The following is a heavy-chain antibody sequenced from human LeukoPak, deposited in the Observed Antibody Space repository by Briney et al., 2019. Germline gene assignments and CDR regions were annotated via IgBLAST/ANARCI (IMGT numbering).Heavy chain of an antibody. J-gene: IGHJ4*02. Sequence: PSETLSLTCTVSGGSISSYYWSWLRQPPGKGLEWIGYVYYSGSTNYNPSLKSRVTISVAPSKKQFSLKLSSVTAADTAVYYCARAVIKMATPFDYWGQGTLVTVSS. CDR1: GGSISSYY. V-gene: IGHV4-59*01. D-gene: IGHD5-24*01. CDR3: ARAVIKMATPFDY. CDR2: VYYSGST.